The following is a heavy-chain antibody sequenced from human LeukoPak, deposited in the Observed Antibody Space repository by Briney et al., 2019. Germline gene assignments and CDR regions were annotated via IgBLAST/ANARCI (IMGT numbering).Heavy chain of an antibody. CDR3: ARYLTPNYYYYGMDV. CDR2: MNPNSGNT. V-gene: IGHV1-8*01. Sequence: ASVKVSCKASGYTFTSYDINWVRQATGQGLAWMGWMNPNSGNTGYAQKFQGRVTMTRNTSISTAYMELSSLRSEDTAVYYCARYLTPNYYYYGMDVWGQGTTVTVSS. D-gene: IGHD4-23*01. CDR1: GYTFTSYD. J-gene: IGHJ6*02.